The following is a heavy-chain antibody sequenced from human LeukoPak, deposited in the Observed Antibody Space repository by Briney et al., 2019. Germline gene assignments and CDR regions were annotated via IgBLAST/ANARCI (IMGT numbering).Heavy chain of an antibody. V-gene: IGHV1-69*05. Sequence: SVKVSCKASGYTFTSYAISWVRQAPGQGLEWMGGIIPIFGTANYAQKFQGRVTITTDESTSTAYMELSSLRSGDTAVYYCARHPQSLSSSSAYFDYWGQGTLVTVSS. J-gene: IGHJ4*02. CDR2: IIPIFGTA. CDR3: ARHPQSLSSSSAYFDY. CDR1: GYTFTSYA. D-gene: IGHD6-6*01.